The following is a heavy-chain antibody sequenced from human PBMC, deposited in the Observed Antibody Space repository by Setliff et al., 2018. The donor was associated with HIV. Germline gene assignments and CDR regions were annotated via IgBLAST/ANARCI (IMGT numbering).Heavy chain of an antibody. CDR1: GGALSTYA. CDR2: IIPVFGTA. D-gene: IGHD3-22*01. V-gene: IGHV1-69*13. J-gene: IGHJ6*03. CDR3: ARAAYYDSRDFSDYYYRDV. Sequence: SVKVSCKASGGALSTYAINWVRQAPGQGLEWVGGIIPVFGTANYAQKLEGRVTITADESTSTAYMELSGLSSEDTAVYYCARAAYYDSRDFSDYYYRDVWDTG.